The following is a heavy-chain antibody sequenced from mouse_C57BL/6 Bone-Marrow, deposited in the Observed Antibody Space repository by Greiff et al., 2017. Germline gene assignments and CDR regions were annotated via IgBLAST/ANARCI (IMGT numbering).Heavy chain of an antibody. D-gene: IGHD1-1*01. J-gene: IGHJ4*01. Sequence: QVQLQQPGAELVKPGAPVKLSCKASGYSFTSYWLPWVKQRPGPGLEWFGEFVPSVSYTNYNQKLKGKATLTVDTSSSTAYMQLSSLTSEDSAVYYCARGDYDSSFYAMDYWGQGTSVTVSS. CDR3: ARGDYDSSFYAMDY. V-gene: IGHV1-50*01. CDR1: GYSFTSYW. CDR2: FVPSVSYT.